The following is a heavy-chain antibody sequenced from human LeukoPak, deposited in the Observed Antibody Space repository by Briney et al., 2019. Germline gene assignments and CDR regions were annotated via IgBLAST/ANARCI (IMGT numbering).Heavy chain of an antibody. J-gene: IGHJ5*02. V-gene: IGHV1-8*02. Sequence: ASVKVSCKASGGTFSSYAISWVRQAPGQGLEWMGWMNPNSGNTGYAQKFQGRVTMTRNTSISTAYMELSSLRSEDTAVYYCARVGRLRSNWFDPWGQGTLVTVSS. D-gene: IGHD4-17*01. CDR1: GGTFSSYA. CDR2: MNPNSGNT. CDR3: ARVGRLRSNWFDP.